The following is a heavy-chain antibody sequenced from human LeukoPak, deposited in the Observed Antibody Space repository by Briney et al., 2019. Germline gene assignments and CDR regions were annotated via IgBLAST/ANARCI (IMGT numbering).Heavy chain of an antibody. D-gene: IGHD6-6*01. CDR1: GGTFSSCA. CDR2: IIPIFGTA. J-gene: IGHJ3*02. Sequence: SVKVSCKASGGTFSSCAISWVRQAPGQGLEWMGGIIPIFGTANYAQKFQGRVTITADESTSTAYMELSSLRSEDTAVYYCARSAGPRETARPGAFDIWGQGTMVTVSS. V-gene: IGHV1-69*13. CDR3: ARSAGPRETARPGAFDI.